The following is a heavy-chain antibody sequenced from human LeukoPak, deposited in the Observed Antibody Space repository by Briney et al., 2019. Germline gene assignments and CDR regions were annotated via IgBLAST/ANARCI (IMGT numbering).Heavy chain of an antibody. CDR2: IIPIFGTA. CDR1: GGTFSSYA. J-gene: IGHJ4*02. D-gene: IGHD6-19*01. CDR3: ARRSSGWYTLDY. V-gene: IGHV1-69*06. Sequence: SVKVSCKASGGTFSSYAISWVRQAPGQGLEWMGGIIPIFGTASYAQKFQGRVTITADKSTSTAYMELSSLRSEDTAVYYCARRSSGWYTLDYWGQGTLVTVSS.